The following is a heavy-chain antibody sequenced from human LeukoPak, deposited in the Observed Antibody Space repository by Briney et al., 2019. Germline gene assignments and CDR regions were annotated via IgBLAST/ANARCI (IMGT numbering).Heavy chain of an antibody. CDR3: ARAFCVGECFVLHIFFDS. D-gene: IGHD2-21*01. CDR2: IYYSGST. Sequence: SETLSLTCTVSGGSISSSSYYWGWIRQPPGMGLEWIGSIYYSGSTYYNPSLKSRVTISLDTSKNHFSLNLRSMQASDTAVYYCARAFCVGECFVLHIFFDSWGQGTLVTVSS. J-gene: IGHJ4*02. CDR1: GGSISSSSYY. V-gene: IGHV4-39*02.